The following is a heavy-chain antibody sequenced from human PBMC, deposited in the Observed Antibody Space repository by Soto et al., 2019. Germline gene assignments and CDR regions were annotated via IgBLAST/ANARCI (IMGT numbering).Heavy chain of an antibody. V-gene: IGHV3-53*02. CDR1: GFIVSSSY. CDR3: ARCGGCYGQCYCDC. D-gene: IGHD6-19*01. CDR2: IYADGRT. Sequence: DVQLVETGGGLIQPGRSLRLSCAASGFIVSSSYMTWVRQAPGKGLEWVSVIYADGRTYYADSVKGRFTISRDNTKNTLDLQMNSLSGADTAVDYCARCGGCYGQCYCDCWGQGTLVTVSS. J-gene: IGHJ4*02.